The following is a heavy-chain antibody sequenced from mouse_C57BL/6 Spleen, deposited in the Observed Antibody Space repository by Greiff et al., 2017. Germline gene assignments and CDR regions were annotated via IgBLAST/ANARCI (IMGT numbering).Heavy chain of an antibody. J-gene: IGHJ3*01. V-gene: IGHV1-18*01. CDR2: INPNHGGT. Sequence: VHVKQSGPELVKPGASVKIPCKASGYTFTDYNMDWVKQSHGKSLEWIGDINPNHGGTNYNQKFKGKDTLTVAKSSSTAYMELRRLTSEDTAVYYCARRGNYYGSSLWFAYWGKGTLVTVSA. CDR1: GYTFTDYN. D-gene: IGHD1-1*01. CDR3: ARRGNYYGSSLWFAY.